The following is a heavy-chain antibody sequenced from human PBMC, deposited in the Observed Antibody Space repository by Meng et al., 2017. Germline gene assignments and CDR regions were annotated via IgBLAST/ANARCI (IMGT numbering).Heavy chain of an antibody. V-gene: IGHV4-61*01. CDR1: GGSVSSGSYY. D-gene: IGHD3-10*01. CDR2: IYYSGST. Sequence: HVDLQESGAGLVTPSETLSLTCTVSGGSVSSGSYYWSWIRQPTGKGLEWIGYIYYSGSTNYNPSLKSRVTISVDTSKNQFSLKLSSVTAADTAVYYCARDGDYYGSGSYYYYFDYWGQGTLVTVSS. J-gene: IGHJ4*02. CDR3: ARDGDYYGSGSYYYYFDY.